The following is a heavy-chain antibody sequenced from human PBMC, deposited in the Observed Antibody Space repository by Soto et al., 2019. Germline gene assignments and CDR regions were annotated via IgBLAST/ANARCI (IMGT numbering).Heavy chain of an antibody. CDR1: GFTFSSYA. D-gene: IGHD2-2*01. CDR3: AKGGVFCSRTSCGGDY. J-gene: IGHJ4*02. V-gene: IGHV3-23*01. CDR2: ISGSGGST. Sequence: GGSLRLSCAASGFTFSSYAMSWVRQAPGKGLEWVSAISGSGGSTYYADSVKGRFTISRDNSKNTLYLQMNSLRAEDTAVYYCAKGGVFCSRTSCGGDYWGQGTLVTVSS.